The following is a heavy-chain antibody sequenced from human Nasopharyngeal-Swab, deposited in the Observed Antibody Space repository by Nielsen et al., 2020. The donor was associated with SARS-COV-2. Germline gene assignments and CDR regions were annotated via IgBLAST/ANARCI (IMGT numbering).Heavy chain of an antibody. CDR3: ARESAGHDTFDL. D-gene: IGHD6-13*01. J-gene: IGHJ3*01. Sequence: GESLKISCAASGFTLSTYAMHWVRQAPGKGLEWVAVISFDGGSKYYGDSVKGRFTISRDISKNTLGLQLNSLRSDDTALYYCARESAGHDTFDLWGQGTMVTVSP. CDR1: GFTLSTYA. CDR2: ISFDGGSK. V-gene: IGHV3-30*04.